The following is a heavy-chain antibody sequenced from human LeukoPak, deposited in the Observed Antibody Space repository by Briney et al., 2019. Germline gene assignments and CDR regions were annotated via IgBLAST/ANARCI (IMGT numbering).Heavy chain of an antibody. CDR2: IIPIFGTA. CDR1: GGTFRSYA. D-gene: IGHD6-19*01. V-gene: IGHV1-69*05. CDR3: ARAPSYSSNWYDY. Sequence: ASVRVSCKASGGTFRSYAISWVRQAPGQGPEWMGRIIPIFGTAKYAQKFQGRVTITTDESTSTAYVELSSLTSEDTAVYYCARAPSYSSNWYDYWGRGTLVTVSS. J-gene: IGHJ5*01.